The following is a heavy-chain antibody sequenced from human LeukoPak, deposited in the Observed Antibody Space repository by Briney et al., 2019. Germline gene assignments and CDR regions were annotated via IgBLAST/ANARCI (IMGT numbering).Heavy chain of an antibody. J-gene: IGHJ3*02. CDR3: ARDLRDGRNPNPGDALDI. CDR2: IYYSGST. Sequence: SETLSLTCTVSGGSISSSSYYWGWIRQPPGKGLEWIGSIYYSGSTYYNPSLKSRVTISVDTSKNQFSLKLSSVTAADTAVYYCARDLRDGRNPNPGDALDIWGQGTMVTVSS. V-gene: IGHV4-39*07. CDR1: GGSISSSSYY. D-gene: IGHD5-24*01.